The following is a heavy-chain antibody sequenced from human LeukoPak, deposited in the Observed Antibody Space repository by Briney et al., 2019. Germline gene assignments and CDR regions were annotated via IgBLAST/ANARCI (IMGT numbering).Heavy chain of an antibody. CDR1: GGSFSGYY. V-gene: IGHV4-34*01. CDR3: ARRFRGRWLGGSSWYGSFDY. CDR2: INHSGST. Sequence: SETLSLTCAVYGGSFSGYYWSWIRQPPGKGLEWIGEINHSGSTNYNPSPKSRVTISVDTSKNQFSLKLSSVTAADTAVYYCARRFRGRWLGGSSWYGSFDYWGQGTLVTVSS. J-gene: IGHJ4*02. D-gene: IGHD6-13*01.